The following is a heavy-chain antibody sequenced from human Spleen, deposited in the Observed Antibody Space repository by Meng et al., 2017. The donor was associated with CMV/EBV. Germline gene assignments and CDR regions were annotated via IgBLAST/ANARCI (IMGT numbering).Heavy chain of an antibody. CDR3: AKSSDSSGYYPRGGAFDI. Sequence: GGSLRLSCAASGFTFSDYYMSWIRQAPGKGLEWVSYISSSGSTIYYADSVKGRFTISRDNSKNTLYLQMNSLRAEDTAIYYCAKSSDSSGYYPRGGAFDIWGQGTMVTVSS. V-gene: IGHV3-11*01. CDR2: ISSSGSTI. J-gene: IGHJ3*02. CDR1: GFTFSDYY. D-gene: IGHD3-22*01.